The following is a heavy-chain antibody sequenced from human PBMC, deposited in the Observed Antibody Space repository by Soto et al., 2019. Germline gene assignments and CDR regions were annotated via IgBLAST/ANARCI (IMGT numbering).Heavy chain of an antibody. CDR2: ISYDGSNK. Sequence: GGSLRLSCAASGFTFSSYGMHWVRQAPGKGLEWVAVISYDGSNKYYADSVKGRFTISRDNSKNTLYLQMNSLRAEDTAVYYCAKDLLRRINDGNWFDPWGQGTLVTVSS. CDR3: AKDLLRRINDGNWFDP. D-gene: IGHD1-1*01. V-gene: IGHV3-30*18. J-gene: IGHJ5*02. CDR1: GFTFSSYG.